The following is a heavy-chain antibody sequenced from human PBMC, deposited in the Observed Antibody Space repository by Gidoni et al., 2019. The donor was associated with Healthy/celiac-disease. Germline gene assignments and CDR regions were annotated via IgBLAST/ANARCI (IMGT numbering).Heavy chain of an antibody. CDR2: IYTSGST. V-gene: IGHV4-4*07. CDR1: GGSISSYY. CDR3: AREAWTYYYGSGSFNWFDP. J-gene: IGHJ5*02. Sequence: QVQLQESGPGLVKPSETLSLTCTVSGGSISSYYWSWIRQPAGKGLEWIGRIYTSGSTNYNPSLKSRVTMSVDTSKNQFSLKLSSVTAADTAVYYCAREAWTYYYGSGSFNWFDPWGQGTLVTVSS. D-gene: IGHD3-10*01.